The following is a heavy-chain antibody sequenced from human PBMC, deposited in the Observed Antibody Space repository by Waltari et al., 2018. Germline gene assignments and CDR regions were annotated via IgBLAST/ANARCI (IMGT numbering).Heavy chain of an antibody. CDR3: ARGVKGIAARPFDY. D-gene: IGHD6-6*01. J-gene: IGHJ4*02. CDR2: IDYSGST. Sequence: QVQLQESGPGLVKPSQTLSLTCTVSGGSISSGGYYWSWIRQHPGKGLEWIGDIDYSGSTYYNPSLKSRVTISVDTSKNQFSLKLSSVTAADTAVYYCARGVKGIAARPFDYWGQGTLVTVSS. V-gene: IGHV4-31*03. CDR1: GGSISSGGYY.